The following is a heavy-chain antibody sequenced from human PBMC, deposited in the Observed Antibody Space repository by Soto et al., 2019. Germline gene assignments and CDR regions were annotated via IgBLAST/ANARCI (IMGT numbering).Heavy chain of an antibody. V-gene: IGHV3-30*18. CDR2: ISYDGSNK. Sequence: GGSLRLSCAASGFTFSSYGMHWVRQAPGKGLEWVAVISYDGSNKYYADSVKGRFTISRDNSKNTLYLQMNSLRAEDTAVYYCAKVLSGHSNYVEAFDIWGQGTMVTVSS. J-gene: IGHJ3*02. CDR1: GFTFSSYG. D-gene: IGHD1-7*01. CDR3: AKVLSGHSNYVEAFDI.